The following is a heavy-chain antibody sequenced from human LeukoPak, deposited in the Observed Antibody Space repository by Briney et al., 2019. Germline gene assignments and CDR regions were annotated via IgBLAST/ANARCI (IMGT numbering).Heavy chain of an antibody. CDR2: INPNSGGT. D-gene: IGHD2-2*01. J-gene: IGHJ3*02. Sequence: ASVKVSCKASGYTFTGYYMHWVRQAPGQGLEWMGWINPNSGGTNYAQKFQGRVTMTRDTSISTAYMELSRLRSDDTAVYYCARERYYCSSTSCYSTVDAFDIWGQGTMVTVSS. CDR1: GYTFTGYY. V-gene: IGHV1-2*02. CDR3: ARERYYCSSTSCYSTVDAFDI.